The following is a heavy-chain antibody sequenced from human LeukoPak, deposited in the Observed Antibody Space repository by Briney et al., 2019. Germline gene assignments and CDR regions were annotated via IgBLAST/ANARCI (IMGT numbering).Heavy chain of an antibody. Sequence: PSETLSLTCTVSGGSISSGGYYWSWIRQPPGKGPEWIGYIYHDGSTYHNPSLKSRVTMSVDTSKNQFSLKLSSVTAADTAVYYCAREGLPMQYFQHWGQGTLVTVSS. J-gene: IGHJ1*01. V-gene: IGHV4-30-2*01. D-gene: IGHD2-2*01. CDR2: IYHDGST. CDR3: AREGLPMQYFQH. CDR1: GGSISSGGYY.